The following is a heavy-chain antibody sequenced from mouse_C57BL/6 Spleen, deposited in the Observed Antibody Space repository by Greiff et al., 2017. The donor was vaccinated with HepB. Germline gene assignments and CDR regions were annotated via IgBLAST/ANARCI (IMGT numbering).Heavy chain of an antibody. D-gene: IGHD1-1*01. V-gene: IGHV5-17*01. J-gene: IGHJ4*01. CDR2: ISSGSSTI. Sequence: EVNVVESGGGLVKPGGSLKLSCAASGFTFSVYGMHWVRQAPEKGLEWVAYISSGSSTIYYADTVKGRFTISRDNAKNTLFLQMTSLRSEDTAMYYCANYGSSLDYWGQGTSVTVSS. CDR3: ANYGSSLDY. CDR1: GFTFSVYG.